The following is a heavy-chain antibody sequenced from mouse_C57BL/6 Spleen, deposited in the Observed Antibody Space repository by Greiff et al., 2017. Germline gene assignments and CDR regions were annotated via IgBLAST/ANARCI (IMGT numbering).Heavy chain of an antibody. D-gene: IGHD1-1*01. V-gene: IGHV1-39*01. CDR1: GYSFTDYN. CDR3: ARWAYGSGAMDY. J-gene: IGHJ4*01. Sequence: LVESGPELVKPGASVQISCKASGYSFTDYNMNWVKQSNGKSLEWIGVINPNYGTTSYNQKFKGKATLTVDQSSSTAYMQLNSLTSADSAVYYCARWAYGSGAMDYWGQGTSVTVSS. CDR2: INPNYGTT.